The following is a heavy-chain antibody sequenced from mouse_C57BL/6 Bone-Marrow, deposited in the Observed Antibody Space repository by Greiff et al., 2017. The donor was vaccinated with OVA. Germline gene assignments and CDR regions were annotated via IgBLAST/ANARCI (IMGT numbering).Heavy chain of an antibody. Sequence: EVQLQQSVAELVRPGASVKLSCTASGFNIKNTYMHWVKQRPEQGLEWIGRIDPANGNPKYAPKFQGKATITADTSSNTAYLQLSSLTSEDTAIYYCASYYCNHYGDWYFDVWGTGTTVTGSS. CDR3: ASYYCNHYGDWYFDV. J-gene: IGHJ1*03. D-gene: IGHD2-1*01. CDR2: IDPANGNP. V-gene: IGHV14-3*01. CDR1: GFNIKNTY.